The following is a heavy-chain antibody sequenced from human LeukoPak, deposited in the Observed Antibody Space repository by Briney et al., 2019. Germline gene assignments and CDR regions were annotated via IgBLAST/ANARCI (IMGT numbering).Heavy chain of an antibody. Sequence: PSETLSLTCIVSGGSIRSFYWSWIRQPPGKGLEWIGYIYYSGSTNYNPSLKSRVTISVDTSKKQFSLKLSSVTAADTAVYYCARYPGSSGYLLDYWGQGTLVTVSS. CDR1: GGSIRSFY. V-gene: IGHV4-59*01. CDR2: IYYSGST. CDR3: ARYPGSSGYLLDY. D-gene: IGHD3-22*01. J-gene: IGHJ4*02.